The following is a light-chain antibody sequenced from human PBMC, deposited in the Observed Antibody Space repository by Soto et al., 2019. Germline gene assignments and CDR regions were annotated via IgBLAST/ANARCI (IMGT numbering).Light chain of an antibody. Sequence: DIQMTQSPSSLSASVGDTVTITCRASQNIRTYLNWYQQKPGKAPKLLIYAASTLQSGVPSRFSGSGSGTHFTFTISSLQTEDIGTYYCQQYDILPITFGRGTRLEIK. J-gene: IGKJ5*01. V-gene: IGKV1-33*01. CDR1: QNIRTY. CDR3: QQYDILPIT. CDR2: AAS.